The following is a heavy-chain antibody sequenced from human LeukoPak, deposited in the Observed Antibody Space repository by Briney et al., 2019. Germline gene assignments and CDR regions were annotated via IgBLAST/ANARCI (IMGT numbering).Heavy chain of an antibody. V-gene: IGHV1-2*06. D-gene: IGHD3-22*01. CDR1: GYTFTGYC. CDR3: AREYDYYDSSGYLRRDAFDI. CDR2: INPNSGGT. Sequence: GASVKVSCKASGYTFTGYCMHWVRRAPGQGLEWMGRINPNSGGTNYAQKFQGRVTMTRETSISTAYMELSRLRSDDTAVYYCAREYDYYDSSGYLRRDAFDIWGQGTMVTVSS. J-gene: IGHJ3*02.